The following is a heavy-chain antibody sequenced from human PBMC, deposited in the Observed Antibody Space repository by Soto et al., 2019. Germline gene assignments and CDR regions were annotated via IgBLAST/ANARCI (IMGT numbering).Heavy chain of an antibody. CDR1: GYSFSAYY. Sequence: QVQLVQSGAEVKKPGASVRGSCKASGYSFSAYYIHWMRQAPGQGLEWMGWINPNSGGTKFAQKFQGWVTMTRDTSISTAYMELSRLKSDDTAVYFCARESGGTTATLDYYYFYMDVWGKGTTVTVSS. J-gene: IGHJ6*03. CDR2: INPNSGGT. CDR3: ARESGGTTATLDYYYFYMDV. D-gene: IGHD4-17*01. V-gene: IGHV1-2*04.